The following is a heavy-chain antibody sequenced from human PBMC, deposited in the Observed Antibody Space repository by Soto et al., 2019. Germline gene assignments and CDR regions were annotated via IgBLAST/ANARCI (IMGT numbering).Heavy chain of an antibody. CDR1: GDSTSRGGYY. Sequence: QVRLQESGPGLVKPSQTLSLTCRVSGDSTSRGGYYWSWIRQHPGKGLEWIGYIYWSGNTYFNPSLKSRVSISLGTSSNQFSRNLTSVTAADTAVYYCARGAADYGDAFDIWGQGTTVTVSS. CDR2: IYWSGNT. D-gene: IGHD4-17*01. V-gene: IGHV4-31*03. CDR3: ARGAADYGDAFDI. J-gene: IGHJ3*02.